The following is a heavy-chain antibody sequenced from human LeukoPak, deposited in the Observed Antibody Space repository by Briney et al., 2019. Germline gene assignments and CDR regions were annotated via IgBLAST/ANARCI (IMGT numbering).Heavy chain of an antibody. CDR2: INPNSGGT. CDR3: ATDHKWLVLSTGGRDAFDI. CDR1: GYTFTGYY. J-gene: IGHJ3*02. Sequence: ASVKVSCKASGYTFTGYYMHWVRQAPGQGLEWMGWINPNSGGTNYAQKFQGRVTMTRDTSISTAYMELSGLRSDDTAVYYCATDHKWLVLSTGGRDAFDIWGQGTMVTVSS. V-gene: IGHV1-2*02. D-gene: IGHD6-19*01.